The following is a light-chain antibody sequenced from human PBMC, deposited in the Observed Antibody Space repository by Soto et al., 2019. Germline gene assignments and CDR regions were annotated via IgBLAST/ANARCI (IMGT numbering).Light chain of an antibody. J-gene: IGKJ1*01. CDR1: QTSGSN. CDR3: QQYNNWPSWT. Sequence: EIVLTQSPGTLSLSPGERATLSCKTSQTSGSNFLAWYQHKPGQAPRLLIYASSNRATGIPDRFSGSGSGTEFTLTISSLQSEDFAVYYCQQYNNWPSWTFGQGTKV. V-gene: IGKV3D-15*01. CDR2: ASS.